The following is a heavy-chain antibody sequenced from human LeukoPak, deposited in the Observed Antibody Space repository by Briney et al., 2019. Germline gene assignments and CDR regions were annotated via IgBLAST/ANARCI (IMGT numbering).Heavy chain of an antibody. V-gene: IGHV1-8*01. D-gene: IGHD5-24*01. J-gene: IGHJ4*02. Sequence: ASVKVSCKASGYTFTSYDINWVRQATGQGLEWMGWMNPNSGDTGYAQNFQGRVTMTRDTSINTAYMELSSLRSEDTPVYYCARTPRNGYIEGYWGQGTLVTVSS. CDR1: GYTFTSYD. CDR3: ARTPRNGYIEGY. CDR2: MNPNSGDT.